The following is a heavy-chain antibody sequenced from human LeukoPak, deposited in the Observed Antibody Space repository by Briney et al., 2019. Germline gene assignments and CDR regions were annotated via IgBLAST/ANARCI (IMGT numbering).Heavy chain of an antibody. CDR3: ARDGGDDAFDI. D-gene: IGHD3-16*01. CDR2: IYYSGST. Sequence: SETLSLTGTVSGGSISSYYWSWIRQPPGKGLEWIGYIYYSGSTNYNPSLKSRVTISVDMSKNQFSLKLSSVTAADTAVYYCARDGGDDAFDIWGQGTMVTVSS. V-gene: IGHV4-59*01. CDR1: GGSISSYY. J-gene: IGHJ3*02.